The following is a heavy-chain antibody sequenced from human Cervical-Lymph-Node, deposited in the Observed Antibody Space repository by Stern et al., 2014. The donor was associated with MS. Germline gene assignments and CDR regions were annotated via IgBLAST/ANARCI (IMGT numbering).Heavy chain of an antibody. D-gene: IGHD1-1*01. CDR2: VYYSGKT. J-gene: IGHJ4*02. Sequence: VQLVESGPGLVKPSETLSLTCAVSGGYISGYYWNWIRQSPGKGLEWIGSVYYSGKTNYNPSLNGRVTISLDTSKSQFSLRLSSVTAGDTAVYYCARDSTAWSPSFDYWGQGTLVTVSS. V-gene: IGHV4-59*01. CDR1: GGYISGYY. CDR3: ARDSTAWSPSFDY.